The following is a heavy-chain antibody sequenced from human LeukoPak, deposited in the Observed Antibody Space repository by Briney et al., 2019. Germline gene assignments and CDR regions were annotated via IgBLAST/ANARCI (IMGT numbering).Heavy chain of an antibody. J-gene: IGHJ4*02. Sequence: GGSLRLSCAASGFTVSSNEMSWVRQAPGKGLEWVSCISGGSTKYADSRKGRFTSSRDNSRNTVYMQMSSLRTEDTAVYYCARDPRGPTTYDSSARDSLDYWGQGTLVTVSS. D-gene: IGHD3-22*01. CDR3: ARDPRGPTTYDSSARDSLDY. V-gene: IGHV3-38-3*01. CDR1: GFTVSSNE. CDR2: ISGGST.